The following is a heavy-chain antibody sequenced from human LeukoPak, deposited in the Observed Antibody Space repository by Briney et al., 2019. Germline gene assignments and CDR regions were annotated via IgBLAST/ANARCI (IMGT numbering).Heavy chain of an antibody. CDR2: INPNSGGT. CDR1: GYTFTGYY. V-gene: IGHV1-2*02. D-gene: IGHD6-19*01. Sequence: ASVKVSCKASGYTFTGYYMHWVRQDPGQGLEWMGGINPNSGGTNYAQRFQGRVTMTRDTSISTAYMELNRLRSDDTALYYFASEGIAVAGFDYWGQGTLVTVSS. CDR3: ASEGIAVAGFDY. J-gene: IGHJ4*02.